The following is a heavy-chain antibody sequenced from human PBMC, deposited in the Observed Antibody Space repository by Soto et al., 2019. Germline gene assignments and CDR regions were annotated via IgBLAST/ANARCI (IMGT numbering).Heavy chain of an antibody. CDR1: GYTFNTYG. D-gene: IGHD1-1*01. J-gene: IGHJ4*02. CDR3: ARRAETNGWNGFGADKYYFDF. CDR2: ISAYDGKT. Sequence: GASVKVSCKTSGYTFNTYGINWVRQAPGQGLELMGWISAYDGKTTYAEKFQGRVTMTRDTSTSTAHMELSSLRSEDTAVYYCARRAETNGWNGFGADKYYFDFWGQGTLVTVSS. V-gene: IGHV1-18*01.